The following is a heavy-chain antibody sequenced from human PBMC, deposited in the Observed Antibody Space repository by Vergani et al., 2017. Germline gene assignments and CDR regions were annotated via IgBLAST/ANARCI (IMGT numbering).Heavy chain of an antibody. Sequence: EVQLVESGGQLVQPGGSLRLSCAASGFTFNKYWMRWVRQAPGKGLEWVANIKEDGSKQYYVGSVRGRFTISRDNTEKSLYLQMDSLRGEDTAVYYCARDAPMGSDWGQGTLVTVSS. CDR2: IKEDGSKQ. CDR1: GFTFNKYW. D-gene: IGHD3-10*01. V-gene: IGHV3-7*03. CDR3: ARDAPMGSD. J-gene: IGHJ4*02.